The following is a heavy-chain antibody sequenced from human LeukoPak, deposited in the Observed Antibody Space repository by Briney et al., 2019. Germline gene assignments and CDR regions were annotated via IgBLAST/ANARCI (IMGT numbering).Heavy chain of an antibody. CDR2: INSDGRST. CDR1: GFTFTSYW. J-gene: IGHJ4*02. CDR3: AVLDYDSITDY. D-gene: IGHD3-22*01. Sequence: GGSLRLSCAASGFTFTSYWMHWVRQAPGKRLGWVSRINSDGRSTVYADSVKGRFTISRDNAKNTLYLQMNSLRAEDTAVYYCAVLDYDSITDYWGQGTLVTVSS. V-gene: IGHV3-74*01.